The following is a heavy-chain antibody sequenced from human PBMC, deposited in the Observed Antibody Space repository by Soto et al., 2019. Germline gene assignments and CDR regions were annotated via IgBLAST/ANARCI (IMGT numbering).Heavy chain of an antibody. CDR3: VRDGHCITTSCFGNGFDP. CDR2: INSDASHT. CDR1: GFTFSTYW. V-gene: IGHV3-74*01. Sequence: EVQLVESGGGLVQPGGSLRLSCAASGFTFSTYWMHWIRQVPGKGLEWGSRINSDASHTYYADSVKGRFTISRDNFKITLQLERNSLRADDTAVYYCVRDGHCITTSCFGNGFDPWCQGALVSVSS. J-gene: IGHJ5*02. D-gene: IGHD2-2*01.